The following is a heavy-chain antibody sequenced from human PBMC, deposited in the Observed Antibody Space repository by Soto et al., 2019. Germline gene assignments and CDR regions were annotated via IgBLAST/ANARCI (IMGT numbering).Heavy chain of an antibody. V-gene: IGHV3-21*01. CDR2: ISSSSYI. J-gene: IGHJ6*02. Sequence: GGSLRLSCAASGFTFSSYSMNWVRQAPGKGLEWVSSISSSSYIYYADSVKGRFTISRDNAKNSLYLQMNSLRAEDTAVYYCARDLDYGDYYYGMDVWGQGTTVTVSS. CDR1: GFTFSSYS. D-gene: IGHD4-17*01. CDR3: ARDLDYGDYYYGMDV.